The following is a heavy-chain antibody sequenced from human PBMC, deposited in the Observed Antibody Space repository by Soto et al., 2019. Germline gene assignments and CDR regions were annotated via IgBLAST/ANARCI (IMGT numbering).Heavy chain of an antibody. CDR2: IYYSGST. CDR1: GGSISSSSYY. Sequence: QLQLQESGPGLVKPSETLSLTCTVSGGSISSSSYYWGWIRQPPGKGLEWIGSIYYSGSTYYNPSLKSRVPISVDTSKNHFSLKLSSVTAADTAVYYCARHVAGYSSGLDYWGQGTLVTVSS. CDR3: ARHVAGYSSGLDY. D-gene: IGHD6-19*01. J-gene: IGHJ4*02. V-gene: IGHV4-39*01.